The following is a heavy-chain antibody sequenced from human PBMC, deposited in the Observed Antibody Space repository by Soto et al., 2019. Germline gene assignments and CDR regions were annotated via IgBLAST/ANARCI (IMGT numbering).Heavy chain of an antibody. J-gene: IGHJ4*02. Sequence: QVQLVESGGGVVQPGRSLRLSCVASGFTFSSYGMHWVRQAPGEGLEWVAVISYDGSHDYYVDSVKGRFAISRDNSKNTLYLQMNSLRAEDSALYYCARRHDYGDYRVDYWGQGILVTVSS. CDR2: ISYDGSHD. D-gene: IGHD4-17*01. CDR3: ARRHDYGDYRVDY. V-gene: IGHV3-30*03. CDR1: GFTFSSYG.